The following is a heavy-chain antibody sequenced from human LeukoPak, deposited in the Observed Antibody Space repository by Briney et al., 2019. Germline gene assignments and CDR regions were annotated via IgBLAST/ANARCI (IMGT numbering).Heavy chain of an antibody. J-gene: IGHJ6*03. CDR1: GGSISSSSYY. D-gene: IGHD4-17*01. V-gene: IGHV4-39*01. CDR2: IYYSGST. Sequence: PSETLSLTCTVSGGSISSSSYYWGWIRQPPGKGLEWIGSIYYSGSTYYNPSLKSRVTISVDTSKNQFSLKLSSVTAADTAVYYCAREGAVTTYYYYYMDVWGKGTTVTVSS. CDR3: AREGAVTTYYYYYMDV.